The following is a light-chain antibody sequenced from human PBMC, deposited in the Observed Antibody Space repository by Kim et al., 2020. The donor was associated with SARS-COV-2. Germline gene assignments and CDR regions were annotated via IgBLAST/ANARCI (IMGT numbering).Light chain of an antibody. V-gene: IGKV1-27*01. CDR3: QKYNAAPWT. Sequence: AYVGDRVNFTCRASQGISNSLAWFQQKPGKAPKVLIYAASTLQSGVPSRFSGSGSGTDFTLTISSLQPEDVATYYCQKYNAAPWTFGQGTKVDIK. CDR2: AAS. J-gene: IGKJ1*01. CDR1: QGISNS.